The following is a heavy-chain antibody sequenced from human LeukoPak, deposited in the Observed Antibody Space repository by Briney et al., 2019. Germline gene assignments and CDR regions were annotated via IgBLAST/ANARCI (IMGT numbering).Heavy chain of an antibody. Sequence: GGSLRLSCTASGFTFGDYAMSWFRQAPGKGLEWVGFIRSKAYGGTTEYAASVKGRFTISRDDSKSIAYLQMSSLKTDDTAVYYCARSKDYVWGSYRSLYYFDYWGQGTLVTVSS. CDR2: IRSKAYGGTT. CDR3: ARSKDYVWGSYRSLYYFDY. CDR1: GFTFGDYA. V-gene: IGHV3-49*03. D-gene: IGHD3-16*02. J-gene: IGHJ4*02.